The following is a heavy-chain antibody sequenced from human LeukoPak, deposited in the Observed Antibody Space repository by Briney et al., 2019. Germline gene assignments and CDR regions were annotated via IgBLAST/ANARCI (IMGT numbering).Heavy chain of an antibody. CDR3: ARADRLYYYDSSGYSRQI. D-gene: IGHD3-22*01. Sequence: GGSLRLSCAASGNYWMHWVRQAPGKGPVWVSHINSDGSWTSYADSVKGRSTISKDNAKNTLYLQMNSLRAEDTAVYYCARADRLYYYDSSGYSRQIWGQGTMVTVSS. CDR2: INSDGSWT. V-gene: IGHV3-74*01. CDR1: GNYW. J-gene: IGHJ3*02.